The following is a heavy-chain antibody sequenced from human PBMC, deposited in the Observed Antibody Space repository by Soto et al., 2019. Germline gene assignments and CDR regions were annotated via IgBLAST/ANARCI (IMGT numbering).Heavy chain of an antibody. D-gene: IGHD3-22*01. V-gene: IGHV4-39*01. CDR3: TTEAYDNSGSLAFDI. CDR1: GGSISSSSYS. Sequence: SETLSLTCIVSGGSISSSSYSWAWIRQPPGKGLEWIGTMYYGVNTYYNPSLESRVTISVDTSKNQFSLELSSVTAADTAVYYCTTEAYDNSGSLAFDIWGPGTLVTVSS. CDR2: MYYGVNT. J-gene: IGHJ3*02.